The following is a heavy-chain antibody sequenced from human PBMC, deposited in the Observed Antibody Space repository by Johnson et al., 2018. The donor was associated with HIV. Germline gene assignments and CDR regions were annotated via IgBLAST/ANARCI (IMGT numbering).Heavy chain of an antibody. J-gene: IGHJ3*01. Sequence: VQLVESGGGVVRPGGSLRLSCAASGFTFHDYGMNWVRQTPGKGLEWVSGINWNGGSTGFADSVKGRFTISRDNAKNSMYLQMNSLRAEDTAVYYWASGGGWYESSGDGEGTFWGQGTMVTVSS. D-gene: IGHD3-22*01. CDR3: ASGGGWYESSGDGEGTF. V-gene: IGHV3-20*04. CDR2: INWNGGST. CDR1: GFTFHDYG.